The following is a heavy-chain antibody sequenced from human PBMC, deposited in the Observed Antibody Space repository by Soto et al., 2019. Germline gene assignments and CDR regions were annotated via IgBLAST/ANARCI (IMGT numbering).Heavy chain of an antibody. V-gene: IGHV1-69*12. CDR3: ASGVCVGDCEDSFWYFDL. D-gene: IGHD2-21*02. J-gene: IGHJ2*01. CDR2: IIPIFRTA. CDR1: GGTFSSYA. Sequence: QVQLVQSGAEVKKPGSSVKVSCKASGGTFSSYAISWVRQAPGQGLEWMGGIIPIFRTANYAQKFQGRVTITVDESTSTAYMELSSLRSEDTAVYYCASGVCVGDCEDSFWYFDLWGRGTLVTVSS.